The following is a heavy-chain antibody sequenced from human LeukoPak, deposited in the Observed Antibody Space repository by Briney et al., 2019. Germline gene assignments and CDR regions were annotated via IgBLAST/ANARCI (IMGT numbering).Heavy chain of an antibody. CDR2: ISSSGSTI. CDR3: ARDGPRYDSSRRWNDY. J-gene: IGHJ4*02. Sequence: PGGSLRLSCAASGFTFSSYEMNWVRQAPGKGLEWVSYISSSGSTIYYADSVKGRFTISRDNAKNSLYLQMNSLRAEDTAVYYCARDGPRYDSSRRWNDYWGQGTLVTVSS. D-gene: IGHD3-22*01. CDR1: GFTFSSYE. V-gene: IGHV3-48*03.